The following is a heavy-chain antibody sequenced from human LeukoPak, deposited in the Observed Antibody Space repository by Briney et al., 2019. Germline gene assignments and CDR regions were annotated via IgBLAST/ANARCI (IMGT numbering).Heavy chain of an antibody. CDR3: ATGGRYYDFWSGYLGY. CDR1: GYTLTELS. D-gene: IGHD3-3*01. V-gene: IGHV1-24*01. Sequence: ASVKVSCKVSGYTLTELSMHWVRQAPGKGLEWMGGLDPEDGETIYAQKFQGRVTMTEDTSTDTAYMELSSLRSEDTAVYYCATGGRYYDFWSGYLGYWGQGTLVTVSS. CDR2: LDPEDGET. J-gene: IGHJ4*02.